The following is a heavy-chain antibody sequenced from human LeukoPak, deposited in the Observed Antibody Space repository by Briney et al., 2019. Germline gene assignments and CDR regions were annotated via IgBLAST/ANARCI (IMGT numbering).Heavy chain of an antibody. V-gene: IGHV4-59*07. CDR3: ARAEKAVTGTLDS. J-gene: IGHJ4*02. CDR2: MYNRGST. D-gene: IGHD6-19*01. Sequence: PSVTLSLTCTVSGDSISNYYWSWIRQSPGKELEWIGYMYNRGSTIYNPSLESRVTISTDTSKNQFSLRLTPVTAADTAVYYCARAEKAVTGTLDSWGQGTLITVFS. CDR1: GDSISNYY.